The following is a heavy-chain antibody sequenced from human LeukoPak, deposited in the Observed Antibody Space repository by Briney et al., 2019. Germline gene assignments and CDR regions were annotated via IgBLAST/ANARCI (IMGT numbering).Heavy chain of an antibody. CDR3: ARDSNSGYDFDY. CDR1: GGSISSYY. CDR2: ISYGGIT. Sequence: PSETLSLTCTVSGGSISSYYWSWIRQPPGKGLQWIGHISYGGITTYNPSLKSRVSMSVDTSKNHFSLRLSSVTAADTAVYYCARDSNSGYDFDYWGQGTLVTVSS. J-gene: IGHJ4*02. V-gene: IGHV4-59*01. D-gene: IGHD5-12*01.